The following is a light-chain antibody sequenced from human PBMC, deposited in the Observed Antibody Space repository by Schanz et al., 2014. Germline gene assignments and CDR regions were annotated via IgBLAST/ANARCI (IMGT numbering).Light chain of an antibody. V-gene: IGKV3-11*01. CDR3: HQYGTSWWT. CDR1: QSVTSS. J-gene: IGKJ1*01. Sequence: PGARATLSCRASQSVTSSLAWYQHKPGQAPRLLIYDASNRATGIPARFSGSGSGTDFTLTISSLEPEDFAVYYCHQYGTSWWTFGQGTKVEVK. CDR2: DAS.